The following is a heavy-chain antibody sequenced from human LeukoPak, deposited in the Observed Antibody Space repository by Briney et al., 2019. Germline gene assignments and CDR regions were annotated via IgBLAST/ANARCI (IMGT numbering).Heavy chain of an antibody. CDR1: GFTFNNYN. D-gene: IGHD4-17*01. Sequence: GGSLRLSCAASGFTFNNYNMNWVRQAPGKALEWVSSITSSGTYIFYADSVKGRFTISRDNAKNSLYLQMNSLRAEDTAVYYCARRLRRNYFDYWGQGTLVTVSS. V-gene: IGHV3-21*01. CDR3: ARRLRRNYFDY. J-gene: IGHJ4*02. CDR2: ITSSGTYI.